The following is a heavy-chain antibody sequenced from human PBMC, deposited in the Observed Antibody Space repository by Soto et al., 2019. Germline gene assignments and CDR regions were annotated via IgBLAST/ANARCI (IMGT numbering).Heavy chain of an antibody. V-gene: IGHV4-31*03. CDR2: RYYSEST. CDR1: GGSITTGGYY. Sequence: SETLSLTCTVSGGSITTGGYYWSWIRQLPGKGLEWIGHRYYSESTYYNPSLKSRVSISLDTSKNQFSLKLSFVTAADTAMYYCARTKCSGGSCYSWSLDYWGQGTPVTGSS. J-gene: IGHJ4*02. D-gene: IGHD2-15*01. CDR3: ARTKCSGGSCYSWSLDY.